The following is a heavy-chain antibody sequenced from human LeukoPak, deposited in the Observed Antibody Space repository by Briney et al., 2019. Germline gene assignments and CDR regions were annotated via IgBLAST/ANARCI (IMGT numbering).Heavy chain of an antibody. CDR3: ARDIVVVVPAANWFDP. Sequence: PGGSLRLSCAASGFTFSSYSMNWVRQAPGKGLEWVSSISSSSSTIYYADSVKGRFTISRDNAKNSLYLQMNSLRDEDTAVYYCARDIVVVVPAANWFDPWGQGTLVTVSS. V-gene: IGHV3-48*02. CDR1: GFTFSSYS. D-gene: IGHD2-2*01. J-gene: IGHJ5*02. CDR2: ISSSSSTI.